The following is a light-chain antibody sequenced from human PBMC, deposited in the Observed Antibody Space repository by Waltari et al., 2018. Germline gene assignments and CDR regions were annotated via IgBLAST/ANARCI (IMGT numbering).Light chain of an antibody. CDR1: QSVSSSY. CDR3: QQYAQSPNT. Sequence: EIVLTHSPGTLSLSPGERATLSCRASQSVSSSYLAWYQQKPGQDPRLLIYGASSRATGIPDRFSGSGSGTDFTLTISRLEPEDFAVYYCQQYAQSPNTFGGGTKVEIK. CDR2: GAS. J-gene: IGKJ4*01. V-gene: IGKV3-20*01.